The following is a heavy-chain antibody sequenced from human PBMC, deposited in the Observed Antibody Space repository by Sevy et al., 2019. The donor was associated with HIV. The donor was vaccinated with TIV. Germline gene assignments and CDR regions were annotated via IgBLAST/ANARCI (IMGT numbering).Heavy chain of an antibody. CDR3: ARSVRAAGTFDP. V-gene: IGHV3-7*01. CDR2: IKQDGSEK. D-gene: IGHD6-13*01. CDR1: GFTFSNYW. J-gene: IGHJ5*02. Sequence: GGSLRLSCAASGFTFSNYWMSWVRQAPGKGLEWVASIKQDGSEKYYVDSVKGRFTISRDNAKNSLFVQTNSLRAEDTAMYFCARSVRAAGTFDPWGQGTLVTVSS.